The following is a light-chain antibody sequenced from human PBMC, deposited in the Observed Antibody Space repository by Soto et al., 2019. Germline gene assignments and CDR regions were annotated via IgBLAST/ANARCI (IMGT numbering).Light chain of an antibody. V-gene: IGKV1-5*01. CDR2: DAS. CDR1: QSISRW. Sequence: DIQMTQSPSSLSASVGDRVTITCRAIQSISRWLAWYQQKPGKAPKLLIYDASSLESGVPSRFSGSGSGTDFTLTISCLQSEDFATYYCQQYYSYPRTFGQGTKVDIK. CDR3: QQYYSYPRT. J-gene: IGKJ1*01.